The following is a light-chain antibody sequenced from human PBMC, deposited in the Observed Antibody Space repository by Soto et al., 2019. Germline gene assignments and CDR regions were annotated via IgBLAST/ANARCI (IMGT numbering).Light chain of an antibody. CDR1: QSVSNNY. J-gene: IGKJ5*01. CDR2: AAS. Sequence: EIVLTQSPGTLSLSPGERATLSCRASQSVSNNYLAWYQQKPGQAPRRLIYAASTRATGIPDRFSGSGSGTDFTLTISRLETEDFAVYYCQQYGSSPTFGEGTRLEIK. V-gene: IGKV3-20*01. CDR3: QQYGSSPT.